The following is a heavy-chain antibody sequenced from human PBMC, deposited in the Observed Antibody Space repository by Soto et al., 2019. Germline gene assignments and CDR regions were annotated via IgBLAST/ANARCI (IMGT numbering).Heavy chain of an antibody. Sequence: QVQVQQSRPGLVRPSETLSLACTVSGASISSHYWNWIRQSPGGGLEWIGYIYYNGITNYNASLEIRVTLSQATSKNALSLKLTSVTAADTAIYYCAATRIEAHYYNGLDVWGRGTTVTVSS. J-gene: IGHJ6*02. V-gene: IGHV4-59*11. CDR1: GASISSHY. D-gene: IGHD2-15*01. CDR2: IYYNGIT. CDR3: AATRIEAHYYNGLDV.